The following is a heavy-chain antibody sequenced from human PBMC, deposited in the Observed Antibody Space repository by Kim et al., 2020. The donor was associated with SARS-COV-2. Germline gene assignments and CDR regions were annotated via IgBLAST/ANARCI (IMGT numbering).Heavy chain of an antibody. J-gene: IGHJ4*02. CDR1: GYTFTSYG. Sequence: ASVKVSCKASGYTFTSYGISWVRQAPGQGLEWMGWISAYNGNTNYAQKLQGRVTMTTDTSTSTAYMELRSLRSDDTAVYYCATGIAAAGTQTFDYWGQGTLVTVSS. CDR3: ATGIAAAGTQTFDY. D-gene: IGHD6-13*01. V-gene: IGHV1-18*01. CDR2: ISAYNGNT.